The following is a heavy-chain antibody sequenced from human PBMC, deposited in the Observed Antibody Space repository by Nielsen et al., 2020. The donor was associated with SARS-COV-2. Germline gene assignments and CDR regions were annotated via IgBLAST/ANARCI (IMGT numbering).Heavy chain of an antibody. Sequence: GESLKISCTASGFTFSKYRMHWVRQAPGKGLEWVAGITDDGTEKYFEDSVKGRFTISRDISKNTLYLQMNSLRADDTAVYYCTKVGSGSYFDDWGQGILVTVSS. CDR2: ITDDGTEK. CDR3: TKVGSGSYFDD. V-gene: IGHV3-33*05. D-gene: IGHD1-26*01. CDR1: GFTFSKYR. J-gene: IGHJ4*02.